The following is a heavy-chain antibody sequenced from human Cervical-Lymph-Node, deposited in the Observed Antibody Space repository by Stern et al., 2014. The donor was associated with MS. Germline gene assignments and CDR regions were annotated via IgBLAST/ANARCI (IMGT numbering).Heavy chain of an antibody. Sequence: VQLVESGPGLVKPSETLSLTCTVSGGAVRDYYWTWIRQRPGKGMEWIGYISDAGTTNSNPSLHSRVTITLDTSQNQVSLRLRSVTAADTAVYYCARDPSTTASDWFFDLWGRGSLVTVSS. V-gene: IGHV4-59*02. J-gene: IGHJ2*01. D-gene: IGHD2-21*02. CDR1: GGAVRDYY. CDR3: ARDPSTTASDWFFDL. CDR2: ISDAGTT.